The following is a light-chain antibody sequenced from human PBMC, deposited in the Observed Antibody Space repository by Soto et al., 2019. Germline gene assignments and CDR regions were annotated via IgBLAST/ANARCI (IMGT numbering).Light chain of an antibody. Sequence: QSVLTQPPSVSGAPGQRVTISCTGNSSNIGAGFDVHWYQQLPGTAPKLLIYGNINRPSGVPDRFSGSKSGISASLAISGLQSEDEADYSCAAWDDSLNGLVFGTGTKLTVL. CDR3: AAWDDSLNGLV. CDR1: SSNIGAGFD. CDR2: GNI. V-gene: IGLV1-40*01. J-gene: IGLJ1*01.